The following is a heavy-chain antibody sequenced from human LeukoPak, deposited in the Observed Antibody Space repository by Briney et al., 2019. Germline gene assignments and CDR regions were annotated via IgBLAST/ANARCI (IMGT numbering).Heavy chain of an antibody. D-gene: IGHD2-15*01. CDR1: GFTFSSHG. CDR2: ISVSGNT. J-gene: IGHJ4*02. Sequence: GGSLRLSCGASGFTFSSHGMNWVRQAPGKGLEWVSAISVSGNTYHADSVKGRFTISRDSYKNTLYLQMNSLRAEDAAVYYCAKAPVTTCSGAYCYPFDYWGQGTLVTVSS. CDR3: AKAPVTTCSGAYCYPFDY. V-gene: IGHV3-23*01.